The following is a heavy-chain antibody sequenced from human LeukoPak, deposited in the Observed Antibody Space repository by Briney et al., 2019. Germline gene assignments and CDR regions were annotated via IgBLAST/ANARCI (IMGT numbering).Heavy chain of an antibody. CDR2: INHSGST. V-gene: IGHV4-39*07. Sequence: PETLSLTCNVSGVSISSSSYYWSWIRQPPGKGLEWIGEINHSGSTNYNPSLKSRVTISVDTSKNQFSLKLSSVTAADTAVYYCARRHYSGSYRNFDYWGQGTLVTVSS. CDR1: GVSISSSSYY. J-gene: IGHJ4*02. D-gene: IGHD1-26*01. CDR3: ARRHYSGSYRNFDY.